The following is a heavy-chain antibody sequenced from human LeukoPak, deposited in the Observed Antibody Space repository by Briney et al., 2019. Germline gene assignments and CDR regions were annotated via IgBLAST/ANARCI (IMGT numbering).Heavy chain of an antibody. J-gene: IGHJ4*02. CDR3: ARINGSYYFFDY. CDR1: GGTFSSYA. D-gene: IGHD1-26*01. Sequence: SVKVSCKASGGTFSSYAISWVRQAPGQGLEWMGGIIPIFGTANHAQKFQGRVTITTDESTSTAYMELSSLRSEDTAVYYCARINGSYYFFDYWGQGTLVTVSS. V-gene: IGHV1-69*05. CDR2: IIPIFGTA.